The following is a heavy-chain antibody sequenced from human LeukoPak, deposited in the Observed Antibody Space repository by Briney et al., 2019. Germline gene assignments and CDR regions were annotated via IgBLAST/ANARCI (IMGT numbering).Heavy chain of an antibody. D-gene: IGHD3-3*01. CDR3: ARGPSAYPYFDY. CDR2: INHSGST. Sequence: SETLSLTCAVYGGSFSGYYWSWIRQPPGKGLEWIGEINHSGSTNYNPSLKSRVAISVDTSKIQFSLKLSSVIAADTAVYYCARGPSAYPYFDYWGQGTLVTVSS. CDR1: GGSFSGYY. J-gene: IGHJ4*02. V-gene: IGHV4-34*01.